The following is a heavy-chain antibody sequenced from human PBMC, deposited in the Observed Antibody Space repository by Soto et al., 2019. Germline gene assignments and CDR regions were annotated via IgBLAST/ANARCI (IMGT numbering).Heavy chain of an antibody. CDR2: INPSGGST. J-gene: IGHJ6*03. D-gene: IGHD6-13*01. CDR3: ASNTHQEIAGAGYYYMDV. Sequence: GASVKVSCKPSGYTFTSYYMHWVRQAPGQGLEWMGIINPSGGSTSYAQKFQGRVTMTRDTSTSTVYMELSSLRSEDTAGYYCASNTHQEIAGAGYYYMDVWGKGTTVTVTS. V-gene: IGHV1-46*03. CDR1: GYTFTSYY.